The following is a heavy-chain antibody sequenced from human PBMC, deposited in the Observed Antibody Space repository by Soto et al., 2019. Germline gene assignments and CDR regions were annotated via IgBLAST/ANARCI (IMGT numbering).Heavy chain of an antibody. CDR1: GFTFRSYW. J-gene: IGHJ4*02. V-gene: IGHV3-74*01. CDR3: ASGVSSLNFDS. Sequence: EVQLVESGGGLVQPGGSLRLSCAASGFTFRSYWMQWVRQAPGKGLVWVSWITSDGSSTSYADSVKGRFTISRDNAKNTLFLQMNSLRAEDTAVYFCASGVSSLNFDSWGQGTLVTVSS. D-gene: IGHD6-13*01. CDR2: ITSDGSST.